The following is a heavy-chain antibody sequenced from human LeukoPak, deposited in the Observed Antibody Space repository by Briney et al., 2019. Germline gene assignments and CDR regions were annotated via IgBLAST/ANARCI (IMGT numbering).Heavy chain of an antibody. V-gene: IGHV3-7*01. D-gene: IGHD3-9*01. Sequence: GGSLRLSCAASGFTFSSYWMSWVRQAPGKGLEWVANIKQDGSEKYYVDSVKGRFTISRDNAKNSLYLQMNSLRAEDTAVYYCARDPTVRYFSVGEFDYWGQGTLVTVSS. CDR1: GFTFSSYW. CDR3: ARDPTVRYFSVGEFDY. J-gene: IGHJ4*02. CDR2: IKQDGSEK.